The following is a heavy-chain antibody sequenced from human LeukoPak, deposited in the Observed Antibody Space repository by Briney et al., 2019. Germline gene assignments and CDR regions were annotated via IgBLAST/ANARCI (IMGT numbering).Heavy chain of an antibody. J-gene: IGHJ3*02. CDR1: GYTLTSYY. CDR2: INPSGGST. Sequence: ASVKVSCKASGYTLTSYYMHWVRQAPGQGLEWMGIINPSGGSTRYAQKFQGRVTMTRDTSTSTVYMELSSLRSEDTAVYYCARERGLSSQGDAFDIWGQGTMVTVSS. CDR3: ARERGLSSQGDAFDI. V-gene: IGHV1-46*01. D-gene: IGHD6-13*01.